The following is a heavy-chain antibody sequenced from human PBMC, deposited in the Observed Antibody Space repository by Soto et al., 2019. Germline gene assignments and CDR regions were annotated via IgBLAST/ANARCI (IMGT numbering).Heavy chain of an antibody. Sequence: LYLTCTVSGGSTSSSSYYLVWIRQPPGKGLEWIGSIYYSGSTYYNPSLKSRVTISVDTSKNQFSLKLSSVTAADTAVYYCSRGGSSWYGEWFDPWGQGTLVTVSS. CDR3: SRGGSSWYGEWFDP. CDR2: IYYSGST. V-gene: IGHV4-39*01. D-gene: IGHD6-13*01. J-gene: IGHJ5*02. CDR1: GGSTSSSSYY.